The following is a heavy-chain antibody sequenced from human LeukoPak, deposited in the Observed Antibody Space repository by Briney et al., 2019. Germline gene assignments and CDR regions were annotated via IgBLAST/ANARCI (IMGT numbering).Heavy chain of an antibody. Sequence: GGSLRLSCAASGFTFSSYAMSWVRQAPGKGLEWVLAISGSGGSTYYADSVKGRFTISRDNSKNTLYLQMNSLRAEDTAVYYCAKTGDIVVVVAATGFDYWGQGTLVTVSS. V-gene: IGHV3-23*01. J-gene: IGHJ4*02. D-gene: IGHD2-15*01. CDR2: ISGSGGST. CDR3: AKTGDIVVVVAATGFDY. CDR1: GFTFSSYA.